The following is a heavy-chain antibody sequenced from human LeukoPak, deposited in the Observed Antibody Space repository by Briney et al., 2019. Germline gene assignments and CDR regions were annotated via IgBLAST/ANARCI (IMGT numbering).Heavy chain of an antibody. V-gene: IGHV3-33*01. D-gene: IGHD3-22*01. CDR1: GFTFSTYG. CDR3: ARDLEDSSPFGAFDM. Sequence: GRSLRLSCAASGFTFSTYGMHWVRQVPGKGLEWVAAIWFDGIKKYYADSVKGRLTISRDNSKNTLYLQMNSLRAEDTAVYYCARDLEDSSPFGAFDMWGQGTMVTVSS. J-gene: IGHJ3*02. CDR2: IWFDGIKK.